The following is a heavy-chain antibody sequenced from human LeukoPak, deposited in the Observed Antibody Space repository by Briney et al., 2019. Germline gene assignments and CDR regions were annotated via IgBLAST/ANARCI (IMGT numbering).Heavy chain of an antibody. D-gene: IGHD2-8*02. J-gene: IGHJ4*02. CDR2: INWNGGST. V-gene: IGHV3-20*04. CDR1: GFTFDNYG. Sequence: GGSLRLSCAASGFTFDNYGMSWVRQAPGKGLEWVSGINWNGGSTGYADSVKGRFTISRDNAKNSLYLQMNSLRAEDTALYYGARAIYWYYFDYWGQGTLVTVSS. CDR3: ARAIYWYYFDY.